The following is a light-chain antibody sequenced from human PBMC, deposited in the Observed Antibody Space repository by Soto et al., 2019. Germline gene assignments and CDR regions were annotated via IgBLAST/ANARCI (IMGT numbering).Light chain of an antibody. V-gene: IGLV2-14*01. CDR2: DVS. J-gene: IGLJ2*01. CDR3: SPSASSSTLVV. CDR1: SSDVGGYNY. Sequence: QSALTQPASVSGSPGQSITISCTGTSSDVGGYNYVSWYQQYPGTAPKLMIYDVSNRPSGVSSRFSGSKSGNTASLTISGLQAEDEAHYYCSPSASSSTLVVFGGGTKVTVL.